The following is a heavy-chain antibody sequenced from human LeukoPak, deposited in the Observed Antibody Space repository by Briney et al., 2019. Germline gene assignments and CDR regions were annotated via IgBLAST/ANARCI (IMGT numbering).Heavy chain of an antibody. Sequence: EGSLRLSCVASGFPFSSYWMTWVRQAPGKGLEWVANIKQDGSKKSYVDSVKGRFTISRDNAKNSLYLQMNSLRAEDTAIYYCTRVGYIDEGIDYWGQGTLVTVS. CDR2: IKQDGSKK. J-gene: IGHJ4*02. D-gene: IGHD5-24*01. CDR3: TRVGYIDEGIDY. CDR1: GFPFSSYW. V-gene: IGHV3-7*04.